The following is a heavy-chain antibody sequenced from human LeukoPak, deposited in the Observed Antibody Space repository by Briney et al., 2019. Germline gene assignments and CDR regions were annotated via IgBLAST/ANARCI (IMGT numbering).Heavy chain of an antibody. J-gene: IGHJ4*02. Sequence: ASVKVSCKASGDTFTGYYIHWVRQAPGQGLEWLGWINPNAGDTKYAQKFQGRVTVTRDTSISTAYMELSRLRSDDTAVYYCVTSSAVGGAQRAFDYWGQGTLVTVSS. V-gene: IGHV1-2*02. CDR1: GDTFTGYY. CDR2: INPNAGDT. CDR3: VTSSAVGGAQRAFDY. D-gene: IGHD3-10*01.